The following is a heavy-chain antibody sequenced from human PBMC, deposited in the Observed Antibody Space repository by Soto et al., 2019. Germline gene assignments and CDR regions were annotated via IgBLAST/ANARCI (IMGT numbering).Heavy chain of an antibody. CDR1: GYNFTSYA. J-gene: IGHJ4*02. CDR3: ARDAHTSGSYFLGY. V-gene: IGHV1-3*01. D-gene: IGHD1-26*01. Sequence: ASVKVSCKASGYNFTSYAMHWVRQAPGQRLEWMGWINAGNGNTKYSQKFQGRVTITRDTSASTAYMELSSLRSEDTAVYYCARDAHTSGSYFLGYWGQGPLVAVSS. CDR2: INAGNGNT.